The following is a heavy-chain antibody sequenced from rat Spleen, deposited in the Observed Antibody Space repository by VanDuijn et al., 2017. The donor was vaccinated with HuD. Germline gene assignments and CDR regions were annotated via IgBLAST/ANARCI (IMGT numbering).Heavy chain of an antibody. V-gene: IGHV3-1*01. J-gene: IGHJ3*01. CDR1: GFSITSNY. Sequence: EVRLQESGPGLVKPSQSLSLTCSVTGFSITSNYWGWIRKFPGNEMEWIGHINYSGSTTYNPSLKSRISITRDTSKNQFFLQVTSVTTEDTATYYCARSEGVHYYLSFADWGQGTLVTISS. D-gene: IGHD1-1*01. CDR2: INYSGST. CDR3: ARSEGVHYYLSFAD.